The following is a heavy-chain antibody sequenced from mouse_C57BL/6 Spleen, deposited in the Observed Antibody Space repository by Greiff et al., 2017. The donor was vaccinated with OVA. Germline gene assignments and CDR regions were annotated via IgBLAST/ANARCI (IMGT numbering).Heavy chain of an antibody. CDR2: INPNNGGT. Sequence: VQLQQSGPELVKPGASVKISCKASGYTFTDYYMNWVKQSHGKSLEWIGDINPNNGGTSYNQKFKGKATLTVDKSSSTAYMELRSLTSEDSAVYYCARYDWLYYFDYWGQGTTLTVSS. J-gene: IGHJ2*01. CDR3: ARYDWLYYFDY. CDR1: GYTFTDYY. V-gene: IGHV1-26*01. D-gene: IGHD2-13*01.